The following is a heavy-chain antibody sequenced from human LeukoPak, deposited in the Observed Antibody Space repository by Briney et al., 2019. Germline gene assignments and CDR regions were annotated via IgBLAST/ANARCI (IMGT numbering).Heavy chain of an antibody. Sequence: PGGSLRLSCAASGFTVSNNYMSWVRQAPGKGLEWVSVIYSGGSTYYTDSVKRRFTISRDNSKNTLYLQMNGLRAEDTAVYYCARHRGYSNGWSRDYYYYYYMDVWGKGTTVTVSS. J-gene: IGHJ6*03. CDR3: ARHRGYSNGWSRDYYYYYYMDV. D-gene: IGHD6-19*01. V-gene: IGHV3-66*02. CDR1: GFTVSNNY. CDR2: IYSGGST.